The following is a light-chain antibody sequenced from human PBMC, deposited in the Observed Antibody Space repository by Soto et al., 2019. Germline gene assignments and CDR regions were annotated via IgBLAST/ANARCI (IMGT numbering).Light chain of an antibody. CDR3: QHCQPYGDSPPLT. Sequence: EFVLTQSPVTLSLSPGERATLSCRASQSVSYYLAWYQQKPGQAPRLLTXXAYSRATGVTDRFSGSGSGTDFTLNISRLEPEDFAVYYCQHCQPYGDSPPLTFGGGTKV. CDR2: XAY. V-gene: IGKV3-20*01. J-gene: IGKJ4*01. CDR1: QSVSYY.